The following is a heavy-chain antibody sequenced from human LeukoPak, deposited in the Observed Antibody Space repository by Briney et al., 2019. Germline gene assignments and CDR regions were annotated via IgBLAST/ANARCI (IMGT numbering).Heavy chain of an antibody. V-gene: IGHV4-34*01. CDR2: INHSGST. CDR3: ARGYYYDNFDY. J-gene: IGHJ4*02. Sequence: SETLSLTCAVYGGSFSGYYWSWIRQPPGKGLEWIGEINHSGSTNYNPSLKSRVTISVDTSKNQFSLKLSSVTAADTAVYYCARGYYYDNFDYWGQGTLVTVSS. D-gene: IGHD3-22*01. CDR1: GGSFSGYY.